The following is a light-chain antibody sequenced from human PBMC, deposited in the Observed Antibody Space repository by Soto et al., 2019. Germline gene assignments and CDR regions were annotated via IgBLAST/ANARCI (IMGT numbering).Light chain of an antibody. CDR2: VAS. Sequence: DIQLTQSPSFLSASVGDRVTITCRSSQDISSYLAWYQQKPGKAPKLLIYVASTLQSGVPSRFSGSGSGTEFTLTISSLQPEDFATYYCQQLNNYPRTFGQGTKMEIK. CDR1: QDISSY. V-gene: IGKV1-9*01. CDR3: QQLNNYPRT. J-gene: IGKJ1*01.